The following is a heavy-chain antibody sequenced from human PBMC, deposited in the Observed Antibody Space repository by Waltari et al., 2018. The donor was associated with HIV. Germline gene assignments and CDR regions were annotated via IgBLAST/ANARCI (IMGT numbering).Heavy chain of an antibody. D-gene: IGHD4-4*01. CDR2: MSYSGST. V-gene: IGHV4-39*01. Sequence: QLQLQESGPGLVKSPETLSLTCTVSGGSMTSSSSYWGWIRQPPGKGLEWIGSMSYSGSTYHNPSLRSRLTISVDTSKNQFSLKLTSVTAADTAVYYCARSFSGYSNYFDPWGQGTLVTVSS. CDR3: ARSFSGYSNYFDP. CDR1: GGSMTSSSSY. J-gene: IGHJ5*02.